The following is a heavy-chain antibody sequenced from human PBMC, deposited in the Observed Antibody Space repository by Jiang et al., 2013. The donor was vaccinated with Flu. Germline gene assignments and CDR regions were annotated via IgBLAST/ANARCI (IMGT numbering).Heavy chain of an antibody. J-gene: IGHJ6*04. V-gene: IGHV1-18*01. D-gene: IGHD5-18*01. Sequence: LEWMGWISAYNGNTNYAQKLQGRVTMTTDTSTSTAYMELRSLRAEDTAVYYCARDRVDTAMVTLFFYYYGMDVWGKGTTVTVSS. CDR3: ARDRVDTAMVTLFFYYYGMDV. CDR2: ISAYNGNT.